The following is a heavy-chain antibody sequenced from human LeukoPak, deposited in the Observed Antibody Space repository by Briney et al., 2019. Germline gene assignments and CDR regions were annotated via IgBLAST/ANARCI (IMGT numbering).Heavy chain of an antibody. D-gene: IGHD3-3*01. CDR1: GGSISSSNW. V-gene: IGHV4-4*02. CDR3: ARVNFWSGYGMDV. J-gene: IGHJ6*02. CDR2: IYHSGST. Sequence: TSETLSLTCAVSGGSISSSNWWSWVRQPPGKGPEWIGEIYHSGSTNYNPSLKSRVTISVDKSKNQFSLKLSSVTAADTAVYYCARVNFWSGYGMDVWGQGTTVTVSS.